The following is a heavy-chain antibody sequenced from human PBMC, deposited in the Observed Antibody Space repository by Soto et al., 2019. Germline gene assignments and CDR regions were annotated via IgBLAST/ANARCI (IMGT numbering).Heavy chain of an antibody. D-gene: IGHD6-19*01. V-gene: IGHV4-31*03. J-gene: IGHJ6*02. CDR3: ARDSSGLLPPYYYGMDV. CDR1: GGSISSGGYY. Sequence: SETLSLTCTVSGGSISSGGYYWSWIRQHPGKGLEWIGYIYYSGSTYYNPSLKSRVTISVDTSKNQFSLKLSSVTAADTAVYYCARDSSGLLPPYYYGMDVWGQGTTVTVSS. CDR2: IYYSGST.